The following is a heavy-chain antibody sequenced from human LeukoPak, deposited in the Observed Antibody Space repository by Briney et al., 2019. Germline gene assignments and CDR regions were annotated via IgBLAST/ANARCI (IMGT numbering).Heavy chain of an antibody. V-gene: IGHV3-7*01. CDR3: ARGYYDILTGYSDY. J-gene: IGHJ4*02. Sequence: GGSLRLSCAASGFTFSSYWMGWVRQAPGKGLEWVANIKQDGSEKYYVDSVKGRFTISRDNAKNSLYLQMNSLRAEDTAVYYCARGYYDILTGYSDYWGQGTLVTVSS. CDR2: IKQDGSEK. D-gene: IGHD3-9*01. CDR1: GFTFSSYW.